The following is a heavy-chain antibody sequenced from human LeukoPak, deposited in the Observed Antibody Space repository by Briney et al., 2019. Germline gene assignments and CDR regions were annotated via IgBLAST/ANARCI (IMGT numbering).Heavy chain of an antibody. V-gene: IGHV3-11*01. Sequence: GGSLRLSCAASGFTFSDYYMSWIRQAPGKGLEWVSYISSSGSTIYYADSVKGRFTISRDNAKNSLYLQMNSLRAEDTAVYYCAAVIAVAGQEHFDYWGQGTLVTVSS. CDR3: AAVIAVAGQEHFDY. CDR1: GFTFSDYY. J-gene: IGHJ4*02. D-gene: IGHD6-19*01. CDR2: ISSSGSTI.